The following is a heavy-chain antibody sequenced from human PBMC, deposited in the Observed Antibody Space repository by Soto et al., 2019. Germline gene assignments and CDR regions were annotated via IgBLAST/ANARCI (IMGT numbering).Heavy chain of an antibody. CDR1: GGSFSGYY. D-gene: IGHD4-17*01. V-gene: IGHV4-34*01. CDR3: ARAYSTVTTNSALRISYFDY. J-gene: IGHJ4*02. Sequence: SETLSLTCAVYGGSFSGYYWSWIRQPPGKGLEWIGEINHSESTNYNPSLKSRVTISVDTSKNQFSLKLSSVTAADTAVYYCARAYSTVTTNSALRISYFDYWGQGTLVTV. CDR2: INHSEST.